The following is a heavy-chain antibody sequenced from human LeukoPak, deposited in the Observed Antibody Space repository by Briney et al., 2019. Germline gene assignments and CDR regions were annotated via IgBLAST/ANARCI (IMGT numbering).Heavy chain of an antibody. CDR1: GFTVSSNY. D-gene: IGHD1-1*01. CDR3: AKDTPTTGYHLDS. V-gene: IGHV3-53*05. Sequence: GRSLRLSCAASGFTVSSNYMNWVRQAPGKGLEWVSVIYSGGSTYYADSVKGRFTISRDNSENTLYLQINSLRVEDTAVYYCAKDTPTTGYHLDSWGQGTLVTVSS. CDR2: IYSGGST. J-gene: IGHJ4*02.